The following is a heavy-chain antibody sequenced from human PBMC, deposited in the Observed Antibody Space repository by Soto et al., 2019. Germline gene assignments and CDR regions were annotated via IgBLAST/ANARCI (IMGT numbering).Heavy chain of an antibody. CDR3: ARDWRYDSGNVFDI. CDR2: IYYSGST. J-gene: IGHJ3*02. CDR1: GGSISSYY. D-gene: IGHD5-12*01. V-gene: IGHV4-59*01. Sequence: SETLSLTCTVSGGSISSYYWSWIRQRPGKGMEWIGYIYYSGSTNYNPSLKSRVTISVDTSKIQFSLKLSSVTAADTAVYYCARDWRYDSGNVFDICGQGTMVTVSS.